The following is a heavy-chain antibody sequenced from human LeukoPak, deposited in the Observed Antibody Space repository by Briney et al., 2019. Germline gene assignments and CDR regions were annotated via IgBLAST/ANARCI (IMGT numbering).Heavy chain of an antibody. J-gene: IGHJ4*02. CDR1: GFTFDDYG. CDR3: AKDMDSYYDSSGRIDY. CDR2: INWNGGST. V-gene: IGHV3-20*04. D-gene: IGHD3-22*01. Sequence: PGGSLRLSCAASGFTFDDYGMSWVRQAPGKGLEWVSGINWNGGSTGYADSVKGRFAISRDNAKNSLYLQMNNLRAEDTALYYCAKDMDSYYDSSGRIDYWGQGTLVTVSS.